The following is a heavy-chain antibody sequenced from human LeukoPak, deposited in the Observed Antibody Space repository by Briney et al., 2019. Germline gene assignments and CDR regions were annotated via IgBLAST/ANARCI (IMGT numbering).Heavy chain of an antibody. Sequence: SETLSLTCTVSGGSISSYYWSWIRQPPGKGLEWIGYIYYSGSTNYNPSLKSRVTISVDTSKNQCSLKLSSVTAADTAVYYCARLNFWSGYAGYGMDVWGQGTTVTVSS. J-gene: IGHJ6*02. CDR3: ARLNFWSGYAGYGMDV. CDR2: IYYSGST. CDR1: GGSISSYY. D-gene: IGHD3-3*01. V-gene: IGHV4-59*08.